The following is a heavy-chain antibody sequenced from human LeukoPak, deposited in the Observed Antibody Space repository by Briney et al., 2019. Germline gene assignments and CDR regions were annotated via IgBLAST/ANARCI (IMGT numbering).Heavy chain of an antibody. CDR2: ISSSGGNT. Sequence: GGSLRLSCAPSGFTFWTSAITWVRQAPGKGQEWVSHISSSGGNTYYADSVKGRFTISRDNSNNTLYLQMNSLRGEDTAVYYCAKVKYDYGDPVGWFDPWGRGTLVTVSS. V-gene: IGHV3-23*01. J-gene: IGHJ5*02. CDR3: AKVKYDYGDPVGWFDP. CDR1: GFTFWTSA. D-gene: IGHD4-17*01.